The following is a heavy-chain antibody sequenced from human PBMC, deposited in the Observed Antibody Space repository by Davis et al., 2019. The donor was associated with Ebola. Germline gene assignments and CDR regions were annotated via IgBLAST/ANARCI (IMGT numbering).Heavy chain of an antibody. J-gene: IGHJ6*04. Sequence: KVSCKASGYSFTRYWIGWVRQRPGKGLEWMGAIFPGGSESRYSPSLQGQVTISADKSISTAYLQWSSLKASDTAMYYCARIGDYVWGSYRFDYYYGMDVWGKGTTVTVSS. CDR3: ARIGDYVWGSYRFDYYYGMDV. CDR2: IFPGGSES. V-gene: IGHV5-51*01. D-gene: IGHD3-16*02. CDR1: GYSFTRYW.